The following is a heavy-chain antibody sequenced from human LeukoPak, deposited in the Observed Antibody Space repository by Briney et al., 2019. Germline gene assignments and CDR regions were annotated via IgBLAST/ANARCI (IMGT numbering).Heavy chain of an antibody. V-gene: IGHV1-2*02. CDR3: ATYSNSTLQYYYGLDV. J-gene: IGHJ6*02. Sequence: GASVKLSCKTSVYTFTGYYLHWVRQAPGQGLEWMGWIRPNSGGTKNAQKFQGRVTMTRDASISTAYMELNRLTSDDTAVDYCATYSNSTLQYYYGLDVWGQGTTVTVSS. CDR2: IRPNSGGT. CDR1: VYTFTGYY. D-gene: IGHD6-6*01.